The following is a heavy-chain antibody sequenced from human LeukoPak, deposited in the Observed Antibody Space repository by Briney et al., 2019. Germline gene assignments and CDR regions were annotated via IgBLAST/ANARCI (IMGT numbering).Heavy chain of an antibody. Sequence: GGSLRLSCAAAGFTFSSYAMSWVRQAPGQGLEWASAISGSGGITYYADSVKGRFTISRDNSKNTLYLQMNSLRAEDTAVYYCAKRLYDSSGYDYWGQGTLVTVSS. V-gene: IGHV3-23*01. CDR1: GFTFSSYA. CDR3: AKRLYDSSGYDY. D-gene: IGHD3-22*01. CDR2: ISGSGGIT. J-gene: IGHJ4*02.